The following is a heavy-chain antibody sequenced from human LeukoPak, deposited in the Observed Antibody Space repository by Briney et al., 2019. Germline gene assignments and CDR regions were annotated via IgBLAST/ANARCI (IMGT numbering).Heavy chain of an antibody. J-gene: IGHJ4*02. CDR1: GFSFSTYA. CDR2: VSHDTRTK. D-gene: IGHD5-12*01. Sequence: PGGSLRLSCAASGFSFSTYAMHWVRQAPGKGLEWVAVVSHDTRTKYYTVSLKGRFTISRDNSKNTLYLQMNGLRTDDTAVYYCARAIVGTENFDYWGQGTLVTVSS. V-gene: IGHV3-30*10. CDR3: ARAIVGTENFDY.